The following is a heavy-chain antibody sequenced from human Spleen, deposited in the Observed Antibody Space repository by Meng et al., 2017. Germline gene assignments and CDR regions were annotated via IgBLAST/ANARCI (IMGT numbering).Heavy chain of an antibody. V-gene: IGHV4-61*01. CDR2: IYYRGST. CDR3: ARVLYYGSGSYLNYYFDY. D-gene: IGHD3-10*01. CDR1: GGSVSSGSYY. J-gene: IGHJ4*02. Sequence: SETLSLTCTVSGGSVSSGSYYWSWIRQPPGKGLEWIGYIYYRGSTNYNPSLKSRGTISVDTSKNQFSLKLSSVTAADTAVYYCARVLYYGSGSYLNYYFDYWGQGTLVTVSS.